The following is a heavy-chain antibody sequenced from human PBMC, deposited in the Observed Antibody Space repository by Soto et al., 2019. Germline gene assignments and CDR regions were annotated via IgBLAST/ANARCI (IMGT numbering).Heavy chain of an antibody. D-gene: IGHD4-17*01. V-gene: IGHV3-23*01. J-gene: IGHJ5*02. CDR1: GIIFNNYA. Sequence: EVQLLASGGGLVQPGGSLRLSCAASGIIFNNYAMSWVRQAPGKGLEWVSVITDAGGRTYYAASAQGRFTISRDNSKNTLYLQMHSLRADDTAIYYCAKSVGTYCDNTERAERFDPWGQGTLVTVSS. CDR2: ITDAGGRT. CDR3: AKSVGTYCDNTERAERFDP.